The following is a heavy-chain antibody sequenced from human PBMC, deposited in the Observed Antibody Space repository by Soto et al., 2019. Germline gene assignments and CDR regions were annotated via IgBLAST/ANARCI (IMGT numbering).Heavy chain of an antibody. D-gene: IGHD6-13*01. CDR1: GFTFSDYY. Sequence: QAQLVESGGGLVKPGGSLRLSCAASGFTFSDYYMSWIRQAPGKGLEWVSYISSSGSTIYYTDSVKGRFTISRDNAKNSLYLQMNSLRAEDTAVYYCARAHPEYTSSWYGFSDYWGQGTLVTVSS. CDR2: ISSSGSTI. J-gene: IGHJ4*02. V-gene: IGHV3-11*01. CDR3: ARAHPEYTSSWYGFSDY.